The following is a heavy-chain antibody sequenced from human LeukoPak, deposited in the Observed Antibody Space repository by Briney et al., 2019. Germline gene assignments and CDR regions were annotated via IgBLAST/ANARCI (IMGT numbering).Heavy chain of an antibody. D-gene: IGHD2-8*01. J-gene: IGHJ4*02. CDR1: GFTFTNYG. CDR2: INSDGRSK. CDR3: ARNSNGTSN. Sequence: PGGSLRLSCVASGFTFTNYGMMWVRQAPGKGLVWVSYINSDGRSKTYADSVKGRFTISRDNAKNTLYLQMSSLRAEDTAMYYCARNSNGTSNWGQGTLVIVSS. V-gene: IGHV3-74*01.